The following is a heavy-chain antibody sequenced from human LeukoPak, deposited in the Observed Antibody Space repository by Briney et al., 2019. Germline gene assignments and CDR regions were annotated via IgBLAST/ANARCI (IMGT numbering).Heavy chain of an antibody. CDR1: GFTFSSYA. V-gene: IGHV3-30-3*01. D-gene: IGHD5-18*01. CDR2: ISYDGGNK. J-gene: IGHJ4*02. Sequence: QAGGSLRLSCAASGFTFSSYAIHWVRQAPGKGLEWVAVISYDGGNKYYADSVKGRFTISRDNSKNTLYLQMNSLRPEDTAVYYCARTFRGYTYGYEGTIDYWGQGTLVTVSS. CDR3: ARTFRGYTYGYEGTIDY.